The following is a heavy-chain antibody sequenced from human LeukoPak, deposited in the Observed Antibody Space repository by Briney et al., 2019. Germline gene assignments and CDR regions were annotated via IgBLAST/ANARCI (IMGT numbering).Heavy chain of an antibody. CDR3: ARVVAATDWFDP. V-gene: IGHV1-69*06. CDR2: IIPIFGTA. Sequence: GTSVKVSCKASGDTFSSYAISWVRQAPGQGLEWMGGIIPIFGTANYAQKFQGRVTITADKSTSTAYMELSSLRSEDTAVYYCARVVAATDWFDPWGQGTLVTVSS. CDR1: GDTFSSYA. J-gene: IGHJ5*02. D-gene: IGHD2-15*01.